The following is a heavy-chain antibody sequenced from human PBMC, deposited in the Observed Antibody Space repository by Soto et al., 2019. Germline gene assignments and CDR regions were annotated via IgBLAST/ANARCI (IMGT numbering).Heavy chain of an antibody. CDR1: VFTFSSYA. J-gene: IGHJ1*01. CDR2: ISGSGGST. D-gene: IGHD3-22*01. Sequence: PRGSLRLSCSASVFTFSSYAMSWVRQAPGKGLEWVSAISGSGGSTYYADSVKGRFTISRDNSKNTLYLQMNSLRAEDTAVYYCAKDWFYYDSSGYHPKYFQHWGQGTLVTVSS. CDR3: AKDWFYYDSSGYHPKYFQH. V-gene: IGHV3-23*01.